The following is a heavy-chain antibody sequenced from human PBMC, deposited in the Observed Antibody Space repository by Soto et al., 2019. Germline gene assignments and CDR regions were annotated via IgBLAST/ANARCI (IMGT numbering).Heavy chain of an antibody. Sequence: SETLSLTCTVSGGSISSYYWSWIRQPPGKGLEWIGSIYYSGSTYYNPSLKSRVTISVDTSKNQFSLKLSSVTAADTAVYYRARHQSHSSSYVDPWGQGTLVTVSS. V-gene: IGHV4-59*08. D-gene: IGHD6-13*01. J-gene: IGHJ5*02. CDR3: ARHQSHSSSYVDP. CDR1: GGSISSYY. CDR2: IYYSGST.